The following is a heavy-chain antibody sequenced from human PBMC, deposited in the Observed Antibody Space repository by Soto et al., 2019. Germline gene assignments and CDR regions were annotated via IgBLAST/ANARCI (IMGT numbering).Heavy chain of an antibody. Sequence: ASVKVSCKASGYTFSTYGISWVRQAPGQGLEWMGWISGYNGNTNYTQKFQDRVTMTTDTSTSTAYMELRSLRSADTAVYYCAKGYNYGYGGYWGLGTLVTVSS. D-gene: IGHD5-18*01. CDR3: AKGYNYGYGGY. CDR2: ISGYNGNT. J-gene: IGHJ4*02. V-gene: IGHV1-18*01. CDR1: GYTFSTYG.